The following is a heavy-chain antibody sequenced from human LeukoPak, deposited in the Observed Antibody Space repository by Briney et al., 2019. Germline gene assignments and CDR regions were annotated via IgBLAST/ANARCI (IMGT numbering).Heavy chain of an antibody. V-gene: IGHV1-46*01. CDR3: ARDLVGASGPYYYYYYMDV. J-gene: IGHJ6*03. CDR2: INPSGGST. Sequence: ASVKVSCKASSYTFTSYGISWVRQAPGQGLEWMGIINPSGGSTSYAQKFQGRVTMTRDTSTSTVYMELSSLRSEDTAVYYCARDLVGASGPYYYYYYMDVWGKGTTVTISS. CDR1: SYTFTSYG. D-gene: IGHD1-26*01.